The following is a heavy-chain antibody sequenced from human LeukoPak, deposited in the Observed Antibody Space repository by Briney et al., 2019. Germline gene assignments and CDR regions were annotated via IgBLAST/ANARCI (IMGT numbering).Heavy chain of an antibody. CDR1: GGSISSGDYY. J-gene: IGHJ4*02. CDR3: ARDAGHYDSSGYYIDY. D-gene: IGHD3-22*01. CDR2: IYYSGST. Sequence: SETLSLTCTVSGGSISSGDYYWSWIRQPPGKGLEWIGYIYYSGSTYYNPSLKSRVTISVDTSKNQFSLKLSSVTAADTAVYYCARDAGHYDSSGYYIDYWGQGTLVTVSS. V-gene: IGHV4-30-4*02.